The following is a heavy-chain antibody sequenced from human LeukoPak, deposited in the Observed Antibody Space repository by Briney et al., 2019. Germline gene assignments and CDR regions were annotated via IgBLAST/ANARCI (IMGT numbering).Heavy chain of an antibody. J-gene: IGHJ4*02. V-gene: IGHV3-23*01. CDR2: IDNSGDNT. Sequence: PGRSLRLSCAASGFTFRSYAMTWVRQAPGKGLEWVSSIDNSGDNTYYADSEKGRFTISRDNSKNTVYLQLNNLRAEDTALYYCAKGWIHLFYFDSWGQGTLVTVSS. CDR3: AKGWIHLFYFDS. CDR1: GFTFRSYA. D-gene: IGHD5-18*01.